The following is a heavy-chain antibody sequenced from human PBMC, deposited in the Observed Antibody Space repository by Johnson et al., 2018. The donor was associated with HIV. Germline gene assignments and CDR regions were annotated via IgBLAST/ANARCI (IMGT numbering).Heavy chain of an antibody. D-gene: IGHD3-22*01. CDR3: ARGQGYYYDSSGPTLNAFDI. CDR2: ISYDGSNK. Sequence: QVQLVESGGGVVRPGGSLRLSCAASGFTFSSYAMHWVRQAPGKGLEWVAVISYDGSNKYYADSVKGRFTISRDNSKNTLYLQMNSLRAEDTAVYYCARGQGYYYDSSGPTLNAFDIWGQGTMVTVSS. CDR1: GFTFSSYA. J-gene: IGHJ3*02. V-gene: IGHV3-30*04.